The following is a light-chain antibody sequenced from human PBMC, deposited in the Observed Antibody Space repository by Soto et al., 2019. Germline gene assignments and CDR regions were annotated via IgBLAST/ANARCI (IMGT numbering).Light chain of an antibody. CDR3: SSYAGSNNLL. J-gene: IGLJ3*02. CDR2: EVS. V-gene: IGLV2-8*01. Sequence: QSALTQPPSASGSPGQSVTISCTGTSSDVGGYKYVSWYQQHPGKAPKLMIYEVSNRPSGVPDCFSGSKSGNTASLTVSGLQAEDEADYYCSSYAGSNNLLFGGGTKLTVL. CDR1: SSDVGGYKY.